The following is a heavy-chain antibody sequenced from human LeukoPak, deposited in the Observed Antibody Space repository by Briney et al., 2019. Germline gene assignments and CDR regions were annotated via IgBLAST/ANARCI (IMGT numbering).Heavy chain of an antibody. Sequence: SETLSLTCTVSGGSISSYYWSWIRQPPGKGLEWIGYIYYSGSTNYNPSLKSRVTISVDTSKNQFSLKLSSVTVADTAVYYCARGYWGSVAARRYFDLWGRGTLVTVSS. J-gene: IGHJ2*01. CDR3: ARGYWGSVAARRYFDL. V-gene: IGHV4-59*01. D-gene: IGHD6-6*01. CDR2: IYYSGST. CDR1: GGSISSYY.